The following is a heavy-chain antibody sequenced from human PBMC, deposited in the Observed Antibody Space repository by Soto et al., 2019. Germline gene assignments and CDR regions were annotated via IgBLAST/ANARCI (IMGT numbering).Heavy chain of an antibody. Sequence: QVQLVESGGGVVQPGRSLRLSCAASGFTFSSYGMHWVRQAPGKGLEWVAVIWYDGSNKYYADSVKGRFTISRDNSKNTLYLQMNSLRAEDTVVYYCARERGRDDYNNGYFDYWGQGTLVTVSS. CDR2: IWYDGSNK. D-gene: IGHD4-4*01. J-gene: IGHJ4*02. V-gene: IGHV3-33*01. CDR1: GFTFSSYG. CDR3: ARERGRDDYNNGYFDY.